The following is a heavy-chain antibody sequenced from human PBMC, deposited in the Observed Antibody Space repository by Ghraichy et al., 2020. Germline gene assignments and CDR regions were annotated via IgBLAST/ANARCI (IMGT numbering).Heavy chain of an antibody. D-gene: IGHD4-23*01. V-gene: IGHV4-31*03. CDR1: GGSISSGGNY. CDR3: ARVKMGNPRYYYGMDV. Sequence: SETLSLTCTVSGGSISSGGNYWTWIRQHPGKGLEWIGDIYYSGSTYYNPSLKSRLTISVDTSKNQFSLKLSSVTAADTAVYYCARVKMGNPRYYYGMDVWGQGTTVTVSS. CDR2: IYYSGST. J-gene: IGHJ6*02.